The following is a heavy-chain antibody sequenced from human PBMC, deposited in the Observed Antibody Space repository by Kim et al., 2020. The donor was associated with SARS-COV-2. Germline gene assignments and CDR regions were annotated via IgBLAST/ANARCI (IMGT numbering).Heavy chain of an antibody. CDR2: IWYDGSNK. CDR1: GFTFSSYG. V-gene: IGHV3-33*01. Sequence: GGSLRLSCAASGFTFSSYGMHWVRQAPGKGLEWVAVIWYDGSNKYYADSVKGRFTISRDNSKNTLYRQMNSLRAEDTAVYYCARDLKYYDILTGYYPPQGVYCYYGMDVWGQGTTVTVSS. D-gene: IGHD3-9*01. J-gene: IGHJ6*02. CDR3: ARDLKYYDILTGYYPPQGVYCYYGMDV.